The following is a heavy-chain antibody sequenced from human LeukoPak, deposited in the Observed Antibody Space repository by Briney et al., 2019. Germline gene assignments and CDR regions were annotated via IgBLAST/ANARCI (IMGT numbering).Heavy chain of an antibody. CDR1: GFPFSSYG. J-gene: IGHJ4*02. CDR2: IWYDGSNK. D-gene: IGHD3-22*01. V-gene: IGHV3-33*01. CDR3: ARDLTYYDSSGYGY. Sequence: PGRSLRLSCAASGFPFSSYGMHWVREAPGKGLEWVAVIWYDGSNKYYADSVKGRFTISRDNSKNTLYLQMNSLRAGDTAVYYCARDLTYYDSSGYGYWGQGTLVTVSS.